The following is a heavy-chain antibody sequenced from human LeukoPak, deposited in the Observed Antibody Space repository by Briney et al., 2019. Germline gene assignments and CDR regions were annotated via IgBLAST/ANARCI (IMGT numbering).Heavy chain of an antibody. V-gene: IGHV4-59*01. CDR1: GGSISSYY. Sequence: SETLSPTCTVSGGSISSYYWNWIRQPPGKGLEWIGYIYYSGTTNYNPSLKSRVTISVDTSKNQFSLKLSSVTAADTAVYYCARGSGHYYYYMDVWGKGTTVTISS. J-gene: IGHJ6*03. CDR2: IYYSGTT. CDR3: ARGSGHYYYYMDV.